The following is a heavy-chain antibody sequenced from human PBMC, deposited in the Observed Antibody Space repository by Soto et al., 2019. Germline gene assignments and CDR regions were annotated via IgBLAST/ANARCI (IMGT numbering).Heavy chain of an antibody. V-gene: IGHV3-23*01. CDR2: ITGSGVTT. CDR3: AKGTTYSGTGYIDY. D-gene: IGHD1-26*01. J-gene: IGHJ4*02. CDR1: GFTFSSYA. Sequence: EVQLLESGGGLAQPGGSLRLSCAASGFTFSSYAMSWVRQAPGKVLEWVSGITGSGVTTYYADSVKGRFTISRDNSKNTLFLQMNSLRVEDTAIYFCAKGTTYSGTGYIDYWGQGTLVTVSS.